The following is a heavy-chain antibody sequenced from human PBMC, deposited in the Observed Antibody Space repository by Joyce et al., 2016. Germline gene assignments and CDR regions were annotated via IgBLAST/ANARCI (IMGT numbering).Heavy chain of an antibody. CDR3: ARVNRRWFGESTDASDI. Sequence: QVQLVESGGGLVKPGGSLRLSCAAAGFTFSDYYVNWLRQALWKVLEWVSYISSRGSTIYYADSVKGRFTISRDNAKNSLYLRLNSLRADDTAVYYCARVNRRWFGESTDASDIWGQGTMVTVSS. CDR2: ISSRGSTI. D-gene: IGHD3-10*01. V-gene: IGHV3-11*01. J-gene: IGHJ3*02. CDR1: GFTFSDYY.